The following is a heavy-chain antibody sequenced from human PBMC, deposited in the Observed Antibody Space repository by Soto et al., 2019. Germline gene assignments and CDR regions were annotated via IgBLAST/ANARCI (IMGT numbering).Heavy chain of an antibody. J-gene: IGHJ4*02. CDR2: IIPIFGTA. D-gene: IGHD3-22*01. Sequence: QVQLVQSGAEVKKPGSSVKVSCKASGGTFSSYAISWVRQAPGQGLEWMGGIIPIFGTANYAQKFQGRVTITADESTSTAYMELSSLRSEDTAVYYCARNKGSVYDSNELPMWHFDYWGQGTLVTVSS. V-gene: IGHV1-69*01. CDR1: GGTFSSYA. CDR3: ARNKGSVYDSNELPMWHFDY.